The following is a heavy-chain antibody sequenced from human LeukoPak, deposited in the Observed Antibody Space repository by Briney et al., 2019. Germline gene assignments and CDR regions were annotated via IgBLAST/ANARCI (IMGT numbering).Heavy chain of an antibody. J-gene: IGHJ4*02. D-gene: IGHD6-13*01. CDR2: ISGSGSPM. CDR1: GSIFNNYE. V-gene: IGHV3-48*03. CDR3: ARDRGISAGSDFDY. Sequence: PGGSLRLSCAASGSIFNNYEMNWVRQAPGKGLEWVSSISGSGSPMYYADSVKGRFIISRDNAKDSVSLQMNSLRAEDTAVYFCARDRGISAGSDFDYWGQGTLVTVSS.